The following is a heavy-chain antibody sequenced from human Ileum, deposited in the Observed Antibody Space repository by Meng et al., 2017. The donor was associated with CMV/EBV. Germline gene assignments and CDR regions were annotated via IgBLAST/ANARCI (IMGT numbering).Heavy chain of an antibody. V-gene: IGHV4-34*01. CDR2: FNHYGST. D-gene: IGHD4-11*01. J-gene: IGHJ4*02. CDR3: ASGKSNLEY. CDR1: GGSFSGYY. Sequence: QGPLQEWGAGLLKPSETLSLPCAVYGGSFSGYYWSWIRQVPGKGLEWIGEFNHYGSTNYNPSLKSRVTISLDTSKNQFSLNLSSVTAADTAVYYCASGKSNLEYWGQGTLVTVSS.